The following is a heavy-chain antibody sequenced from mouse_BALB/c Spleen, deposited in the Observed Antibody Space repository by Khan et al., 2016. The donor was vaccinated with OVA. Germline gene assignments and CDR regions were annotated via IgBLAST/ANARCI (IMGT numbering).Heavy chain of an antibody. J-gene: IGHJ3*01. D-gene: IGHD1-1*01. CDR2: INTDGDYV. CDR1: GFTFSTYA. CDR3: ARHNYGPFAY. Sequence: EVELVESGGDLVKPGGSLKLSCTAAGFTFSTYAMSWVRQTPEKRLEWVATINTDGDYVYYPDSVKGRFTISRDNAKNTLYLQMSSLRSEDTAMYYFARHNYGPFAYWGQGTLVTVSA. V-gene: IGHV5-9-3*01.